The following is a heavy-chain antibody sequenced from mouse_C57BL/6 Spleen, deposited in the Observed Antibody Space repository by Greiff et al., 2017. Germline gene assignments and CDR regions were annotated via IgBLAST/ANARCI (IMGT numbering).Heavy chain of an antibody. CDR3: ARMVTTQYYYAMDY. J-gene: IGHJ4*01. CDR2: ISSGSSTI. D-gene: IGHD2-2*01. Sequence: EVQRVESGGGLVKPGGSLKLSCAASGFTFSDYGMHWVRQAPEKGLEWVAYISSGSSTIYYADTVKGRFAISRDNAKNTLFLQMTSLRSEDTAMYYCARMVTTQYYYAMDYWGQGTSVTVSS. CDR1: GFTFSDYG. V-gene: IGHV5-17*01.